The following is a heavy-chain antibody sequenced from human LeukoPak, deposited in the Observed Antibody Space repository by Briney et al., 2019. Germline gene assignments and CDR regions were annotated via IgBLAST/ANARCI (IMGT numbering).Heavy chain of an antibody. J-gene: IGHJ5*02. CDR3: ARGYCSGGSCYNWFDP. Sequence: GASVKVSCKASGYTFTGYYMHWVRQAPGQGLEWMGIINPSGGSTSYAQKFQGRVTMTRDTSTSTVYMELSSLRSEDTAVYYCARGYCSGGSCYNWFDPWGQGTLVTVST. CDR1: GYTFTGYY. V-gene: IGHV1-46*01. D-gene: IGHD2-15*01. CDR2: INPSGGST.